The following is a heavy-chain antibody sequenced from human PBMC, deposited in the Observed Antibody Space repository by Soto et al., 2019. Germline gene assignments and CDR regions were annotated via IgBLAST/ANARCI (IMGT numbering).Heavy chain of an antibody. J-gene: IGHJ6*02. CDR3: ARELIRFLEWLSSGMDV. Sequence: GGSLRLSCAASGFTFSSYAMHWVRQAPGKGLEWVAVISYDGSNKYYADSVKGRFTISRDNSKNTLYLQMNSLRAEDTAVYYCARELIRFLEWLSSGMDVWGQGTTVTVSS. CDR2: ISYDGSNK. D-gene: IGHD3-3*01. CDR1: GFTFSSYA. V-gene: IGHV3-30-3*01.